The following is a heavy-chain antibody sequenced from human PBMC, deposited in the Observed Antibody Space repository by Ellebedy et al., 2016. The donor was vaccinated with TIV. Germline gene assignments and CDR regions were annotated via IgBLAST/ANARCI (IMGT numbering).Heavy chain of an antibody. CDR2: IYQDGSDK. J-gene: IGHJ5*02. V-gene: IGHV3-7*01. D-gene: IGHD4-17*01. CDR3: ARRGSYGDYAVQVNSWFDR. Sequence: GESLKISCAASGFSFRSYWMSWVRQAPGKGLEWVANIYQDGSDKYYVDSVKGRFTISRDNANKLLFLKMNSLRVEDTGVYYCARRGSYGDYAVQVNSWFDRWGQGALVTVSS. CDR1: GFSFRSYW.